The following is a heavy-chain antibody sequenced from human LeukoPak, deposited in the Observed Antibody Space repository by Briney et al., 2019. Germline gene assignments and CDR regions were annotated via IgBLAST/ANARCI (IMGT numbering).Heavy chain of an antibody. CDR1: GFTFSSYA. J-gene: IGHJ3*02. CDR2: IRGSGGST. Sequence: GGSLRLSCAASGFTFSSYAMSWVRQAPGKGLEWVSAIRGSGGSTYYADSVKGRFTISRDNSKNTLYLQMNSLRAEDTAVYYCAKYYDFWSGELSDAFDIWGQGTMVTVSS. V-gene: IGHV3-23*01. CDR3: AKYYDFWSGELSDAFDI. D-gene: IGHD3-3*01.